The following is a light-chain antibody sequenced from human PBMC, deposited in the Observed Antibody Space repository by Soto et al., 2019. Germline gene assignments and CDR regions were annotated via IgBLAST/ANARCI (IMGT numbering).Light chain of an antibody. CDR2: EVS. CDR1: SRDVGGSNY. J-gene: IGLJ1*01. V-gene: IGLV2-14*01. CDR3: SSYTCSISPEL. Sequence: QSVLIQPASVSGSPGQSITISCTGTSRDVGGSNYVSWYQHHPHRAPKLLIYEVSYRPSGVSSRFSGSKSGNTASLTISGLQAEDEADYYRSSYTCSISPELFGVGPNVAGL.